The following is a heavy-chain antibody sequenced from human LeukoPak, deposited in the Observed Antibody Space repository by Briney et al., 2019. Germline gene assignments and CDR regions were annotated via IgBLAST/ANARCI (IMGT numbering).Heavy chain of an antibody. CDR1: GFTFSEHY. Sequence: PGGSLRLSCAASGFTFSEHYMSWIRQAPGKGLEWVSYISSSGSTIYYADSVKGRFTISRDNAKNSLYLLMNSLRAEDTAVYYCAASGSYSNWFDPWGQGTLVTVSS. CDR2: ISSSGSTI. J-gene: IGHJ5*02. V-gene: IGHV3-11*01. D-gene: IGHD1-26*01. CDR3: AASGSYSNWFDP.